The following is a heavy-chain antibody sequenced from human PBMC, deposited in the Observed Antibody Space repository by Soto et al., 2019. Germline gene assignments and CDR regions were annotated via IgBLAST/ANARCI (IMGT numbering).Heavy chain of an antibody. CDR3: ASQYYDSSGSSPFDY. Sequence: SETLSLTCTVSGGSISSGGYYWSWIRQHPGKGLEWIGYIYYSGSTYYNPSLKSRVTISVDTSKNQFSLKLSSVTAADTAVYYCASQYYDSSGSSPFDYWGQGTLVTVSS. J-gene: IGHJ4*02. CDR2: IYYSGST. V-gene: IGHV4-31*03. D-gene: IGHD3-22*01. CDR1: GGSISSGGYY.